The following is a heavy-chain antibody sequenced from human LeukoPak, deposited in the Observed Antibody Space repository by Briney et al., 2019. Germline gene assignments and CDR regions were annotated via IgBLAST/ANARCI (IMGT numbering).Heavy chain of an antibody. CDR1: GFTFSSYE. J-gene: IGHJ4*02. CDR3: ARDGFD. D-gene: IGHD3-10*01. V-gene: IGHV3-7*01. CDR2: IKKDGSEK. Sequence: GGSLRLSCAASGFTFSSYEMNWVRQAPGKGLEWVANIKKDGSEKYYVDSVKGRFTISRDNANNSLYLQMNSLRAEDTAVYYCARDGFDWGQGTLVTVSS.